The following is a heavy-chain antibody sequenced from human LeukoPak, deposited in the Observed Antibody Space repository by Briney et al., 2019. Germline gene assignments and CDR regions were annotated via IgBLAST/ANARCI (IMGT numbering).Heavy chain of an antibody. CDR2: ISGSSSNT. V-gene: IGHV3-11*03. CDR1: GFTFSDFY. CDR3: TRHPAEGDY. D-gene: IGHD2-15*01. J-gene: IGHJ4*02. Sequence: TGGSLRLSCAASGFTFSDFYMSWIRQAPGKGLESVSYISGSSSNTNYADSVKGRFTISRDNAKNTLYLQMNSLRPEDTAVYYCTRHPAEGDYWGRGTLVSVSS.